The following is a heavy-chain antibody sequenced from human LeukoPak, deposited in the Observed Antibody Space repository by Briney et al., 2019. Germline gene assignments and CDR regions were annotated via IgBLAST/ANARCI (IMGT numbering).Heavy chain of an antibody. CDR2: INHSGST. Sequence: SETLSLTCAVYGGSFSGYYWSWIRQPPGKGLEWIGEINHSGSTNYNPSLKSRVTISVDTSKNQFSLKLSSVTAADTAVYYCAREYSSSWWYFDYWGQGTLVTVSS. CDR3: AREYSSSWWYFDY. CDR1: GGSFSGYY. V-gene: IGHV4-34*01. D-gene: IGHD6-13*01. J-gene: IGHJ4*02.